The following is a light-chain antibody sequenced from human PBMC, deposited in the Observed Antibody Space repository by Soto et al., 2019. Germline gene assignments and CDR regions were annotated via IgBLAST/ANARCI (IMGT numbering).Light chain of an antibody. CDR2: AAS. CDR1: QSIGKH. CDR3: QQSYSSIP. V-gene: IGKV1-39*01. Sequence: DIQMTQSPSVLSASVGDSVTITCRASQSIGKHLNWYQQTPGKAPQFLIYAASSLQRGVPSTFSGGGSGTDFTLTISSLQPEDFATYYRQQSYSSIPFGQGTRVEIK. J-gene: IGKJ5*01.